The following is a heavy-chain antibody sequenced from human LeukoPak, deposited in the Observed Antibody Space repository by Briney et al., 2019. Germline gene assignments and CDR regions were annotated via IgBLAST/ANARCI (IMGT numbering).Heavy chain of an antibody. CDR1: GFTFSSYS. J-gene: IGHJ4*02. V-gene: IGHV3-48*02. Sequence: PGGSLRLSCAASGFTFSSYSMNWVRQAPGKGLEWVSYISSSSSTIYYADSVKGGFTISRDNAKNSLYLQMNSLRDEDTAVYYCTRDNDYVWGSYRYPLDYWGQGTLVTVSS. CDR2: ISSSSSTI. CDR3: TRDNDYVWGSYRYPLDY. D-gene: IGHD3-16*02.